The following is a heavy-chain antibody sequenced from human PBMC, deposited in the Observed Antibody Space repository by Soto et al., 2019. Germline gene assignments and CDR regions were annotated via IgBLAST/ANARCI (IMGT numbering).Heavy chain of an antibody. CDR1: GFTFSSYG. D-gene: IGHD3-3*01. CDR3: AKFVDDFWNHYYYGMDV. J-gene: IGHJ6*02. Sequence: QVQLVESGGGVVQPGRSLRLSCAASGFTFSSYGMHWVRQAPGKGLEWVAVISYDGSNKYYADSVKGRFTISRDNSKNTLYLQMNSLRAEDTAVYYCAKFVDDFWNHYYYGMDVWGQGTTVTVSS. V-gene: IGHV3-30*18. CDR2: ISYDGSNK.